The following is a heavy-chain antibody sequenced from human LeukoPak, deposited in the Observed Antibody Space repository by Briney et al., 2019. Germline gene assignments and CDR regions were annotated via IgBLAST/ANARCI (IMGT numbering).Heavy chain of an antibody. CDR1: GFTFSSYA. CDR3: ARVVTMIVVPYFDY. D-gene: IGHD3-22*01. CDR2: ISGSGGST. J-gene: IGHJ4*02. Sequence: TGGSLRLSCAASGFTFSSYAMSWVRQAPGKGLEWVSAISGSGGSTYYADSVKGRFTISRDNSKNTLYLQMNSLRADDTAVYYCARVVTMIVVPYFDYWGQGTLVTVSS. V-gene: IGHV3-23*01.